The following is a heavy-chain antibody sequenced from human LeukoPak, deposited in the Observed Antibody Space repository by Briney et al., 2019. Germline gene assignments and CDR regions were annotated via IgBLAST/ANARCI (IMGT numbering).Heavy chain of an antibody. Sequence: PGGSLRLSCAASGFTFSSYSMNWVRQAPGKGLEWVSYISSSSSTIYYADSVKGRFTISRDNAKNSLYLQMNSLRAEDTAVYYCARVLRVRGVPRFSDYWGQGTLVTVSS. CDR2: ISSSSSTI. D-gene: IGHD3-10*01. V-gene: IGHV3-48*01. J-gene: IGHJ4*02. CDR3: ARVLRVRGVPRFSDY. CDR1: GFTFSSYS.